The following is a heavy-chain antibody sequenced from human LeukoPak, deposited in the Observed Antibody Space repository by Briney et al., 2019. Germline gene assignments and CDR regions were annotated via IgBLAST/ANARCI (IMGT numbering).Heavy chain of an antibody. CDR3: ARASYNDY. CDR2: INPNSGGT. D-gene: IGHD1-1*01. J-gene: IGHJ4*02. CDR1: GYTFTGSY. V-gene: IGHV1-2*02. Sequence: ASVKVSCKASGYTFTGSYMHWVRRAPGQGLEWMGWINPNSGGTNYAQNFQGRVTMTRDTSISTAYMELSSLRSDDTAVYYYARASYNDYWGQGTLVTVSS.